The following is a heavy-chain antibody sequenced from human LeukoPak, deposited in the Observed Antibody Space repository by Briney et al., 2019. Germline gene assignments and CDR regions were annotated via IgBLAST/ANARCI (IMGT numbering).Heavy chain of an antibody. CDR1: GFSITSHY. D-gene: IGHD5-18*01. CDR3: ARAAYSYGLAP. J-gene: IGHJ4*02. V-gene: IGHV3-53*05. Sequence: GGSLRLSCAASGFSITSHYMTWVRQAQGKGLEWVSVIYTGGSTYYTDSVKDRFTISRGIPKNTVYLQMDNLRAEDTARNHCARAAYSYGLAPWGQGTLVTVSS. CDR2: IYTGGST.